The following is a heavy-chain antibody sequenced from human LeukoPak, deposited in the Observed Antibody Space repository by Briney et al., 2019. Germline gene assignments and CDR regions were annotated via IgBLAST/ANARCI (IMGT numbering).Heavy chain of an antibody. J-gene: IGHJ4*02. Sequence: GGSLRLSCSASGFSFSSYAMHWVRQAPGKGLVWVSRINSDGRSTSYADSVKGRFTISRDNAKNTLYLQMNSLRAEDTAVYYCASGGVRGVIWTAGVDYWGQGTLVTVSS. CDR3: ASGGVRGVIWTAGVDY. D-gene: IGHD3-10*01. CDR2: INSDGRST. V-gene: IGHV3-74*01. CDR1: GFSFSSYA.